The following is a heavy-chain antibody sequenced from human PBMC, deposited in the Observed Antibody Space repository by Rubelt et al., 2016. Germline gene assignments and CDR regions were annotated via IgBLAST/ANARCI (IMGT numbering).Heavy chain of an antibody. CDR3: ARGKAVAGTWKFDS. J-gene: IGHJ4*02. V-gene: IGHV1-3*01. D-gene: IGHD6-19*01. Sequence: QVQLMQSGAEVKKPGASVNISCKASGYSFPIYAMHWVRQAPGQSLEWMGWIYAGSGNTRNSQKLQGKAQLTRETSGSTAYMELTSLRSEDTAVYYCARGKAVAGTWKFDSWGQGTLVTVSS. CDR1: GYSFPIYA. CDR2: IYAGSGNT.